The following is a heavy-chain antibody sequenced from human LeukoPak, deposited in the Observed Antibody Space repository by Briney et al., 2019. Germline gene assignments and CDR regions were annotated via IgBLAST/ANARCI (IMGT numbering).Heavy chain of an antibody. CDR3: ARGYSSSWYFNWFDP. CDR2: IYHSGST. CDR1: GYSISSGYY. J-gene: IGHJ5*02. Sequence: SETLSLTCTVSGYSISSGYYWGWIRQPPGKGLEWIGDIYHSGSTFYNPSLKSRVTISVDTSKNQFSLKLSSVTAADTAVYYCARGYSSSWYFNWFDPWGQGTLVTVSS. D-gene: IGHD6-13*01. V-gene: IGHV4-38-2*02.